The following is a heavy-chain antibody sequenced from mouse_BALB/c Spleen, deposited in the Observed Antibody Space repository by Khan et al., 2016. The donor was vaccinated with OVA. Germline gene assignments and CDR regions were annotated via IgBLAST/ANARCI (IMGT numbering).Heavy chain of an antibody. V-gene: IGHV3-2*02. CDR2: ISSTGST. D-gene: IGHD2-14*01. CDR3: ARSLYYSYGYALDY. J-gene: IGHJ4*01. Sequence: EVQLQESGPGLVKPSQSLSLTCTVTGYSITSDYAWNWIRQFPGNTLEWVGYISSTGSTSSNPSLKSRIFITRDTSKHNFFLQLRSVTSEDTATYYCARSLYYSYGYALDYWGRGTSVTVSS. CDR1: GYSITSDYA.